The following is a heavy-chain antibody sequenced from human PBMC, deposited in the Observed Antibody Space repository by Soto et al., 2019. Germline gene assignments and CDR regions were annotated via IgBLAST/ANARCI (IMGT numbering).Heavy chain of an antibody. CDR2: IIPVFGPF. V-gene: IGHV1-69*01. Sequence: QVRLVQSGAEVKKPGSSVKVSCKASGGTFSNYAITWLRLAPGQGLEWLGGIIPVFGPFNYAQKFQGRVTLTADESTSTAYMELNRLRSEDTAVYYCARDNPYTNSFGNWFDPWGQGTLVIVS. D-gene: IGHD6-13*01. CDR3: ARDNPYTNSFGNWFDP. CDR1: GGTFSNYA. J-gene: IGHJ5*02.